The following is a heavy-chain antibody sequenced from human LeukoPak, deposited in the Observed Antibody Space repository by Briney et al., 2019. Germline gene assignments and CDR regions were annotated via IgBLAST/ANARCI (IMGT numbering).Heavy chain of an antibody. J-gene: IGHJ4*02. D-gene: IGHD3-3*01. CDR2: IYYSGST. Sequence: SQTLSLTCTVSGGSISSGGYYWSWIRQHPGKGLEWIGYIYYSGSTYYNPSLKSRVTISVDTSKNQFSLKLSSVTAADTAVYYCARERTIFGRHRLLDYWGQGTLVTVSS. CDR3: ARERTIFGRHRLLDY. V-gene: IGHV4-31*03. CDR1: GGSISSGGYY.